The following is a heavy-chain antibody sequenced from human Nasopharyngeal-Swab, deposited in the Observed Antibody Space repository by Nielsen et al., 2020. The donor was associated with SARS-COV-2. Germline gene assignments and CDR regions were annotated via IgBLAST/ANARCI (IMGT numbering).Heavy chain of an antibody. CDR3: AKGLTLDYDYFDY. CDR2: ISGSGGST. J-gene: IGHJ4*02. D-gene: IGHD4-17*01. Sequence: GESLKISCAASGFTFSSYAMSWVRQAPGKGLEWVSAISGSGGSTYYADSVKGRFTISRDNSKNTLYLQMNSPRAEDTAVYYCAKGLTLDYDYFDYWGQGTLVTVSS. CDR1: GFTFSSYA. V-gene: IGHV3-23*01.